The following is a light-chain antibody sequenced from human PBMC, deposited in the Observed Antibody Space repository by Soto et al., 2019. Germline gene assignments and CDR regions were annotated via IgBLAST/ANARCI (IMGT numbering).Light chain of an antibody. J-gene: IGLJ3*02. CDR3: SSFTGRTTWV. V-gene: IGLV2-14*03. CDR2: DVS. Sequence: QSVLTQPASVSGSPGQSITSSCTGTNSDVGGYDYVSWYQQHPGKAPKLLIYDVSKRPSGVSNRFSGSKSGNTASLTISGLLTEDEADYYCSSFTGRTTWVFGGGTKLTVL. CDR1: NSDVGGYDY.